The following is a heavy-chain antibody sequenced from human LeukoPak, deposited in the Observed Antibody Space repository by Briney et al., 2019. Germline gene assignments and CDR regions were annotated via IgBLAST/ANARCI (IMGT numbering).Heavy chain of an antibody. V-gene: IGHV1-24*01. Sequence: ASVKVSCKVSGYTLTELSMHWVRQAPGKGLEWMGGFYPEDGETIYAQKFQGRVTMTEDTSTDTAYMELSSLRSEDTAVYYCATALSEGQQLVGSAFDIWGQGTMVTVSS. D-gene: IGHD6-13*01. J-gene: IGHJ3*02. CDR2: FYPEDGET. CDR1: GYTLTELS. CDR3: ATALSEGQQLVGSAFDI.